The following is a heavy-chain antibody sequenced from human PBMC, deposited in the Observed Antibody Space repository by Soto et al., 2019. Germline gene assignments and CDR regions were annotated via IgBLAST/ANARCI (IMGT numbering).Heavy chain of an antibody. V-gene: IGHV6-1*01. CDR2: TYYRSKWYN. CDR3: ARPIDQWLRFIYYYYMDV. CDR1: GDSVSSNSAA. Sequence: SQTLSLTCAISGDSVSSNSAAWNWIRQSPSRGLEWLGRTYYRSKWYNDYAVSVKSRITINPDTSKNQFSLQLNSVTPEDTAVYYCARPIDQWLRFIYYYYMDVWGKGTTVTVSS. J-gene: IGHJ6*03. D-gene: IGHD5-12*01.